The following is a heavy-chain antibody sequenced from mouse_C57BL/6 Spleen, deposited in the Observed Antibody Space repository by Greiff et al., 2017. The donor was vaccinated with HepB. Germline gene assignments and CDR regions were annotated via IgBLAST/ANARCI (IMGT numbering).Heavy chain of an antibody. J-gene: IGHJ2*01. D-gene: IGHD1-1*01. Sequence: EVKVVESGGGLVKPGGSLKLSCAASGFTFSDYGMHCVRQAPEKGLEWVAYISSGSSTIYYADTVKGRFTISRDNAKNTLFLQMTSLRSEDTAMYYCARDYGTSFFDYWGQGTTLTVSS. CDR1: GFTFSDYG. V-gene: IGHV5-17*01. CDR3: ARDYGTSFFDY. CDR2: ISSGSSTI.